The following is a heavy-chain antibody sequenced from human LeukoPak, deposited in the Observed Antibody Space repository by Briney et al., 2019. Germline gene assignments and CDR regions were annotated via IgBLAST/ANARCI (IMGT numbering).Heavy chain of an antibody. D-gene: IGHD3-22*01. CDR2: MNANRGTT. CDR1: GYTFTSYD. J-gene: IGHJ4*02. V-gene: IGHV1-8*01. CDR3: TRGRSYYDSSGRQDY. Sequence: ASVKVSCKASGYTFTSYDINWVRQAAGQGLEWMGWMNANRGTTDYAQKFQGRVTMTRNTSISTAYMELSSLISEDTAVYYCTRGRSYYDSSGRQDYWGQGTLVTVSP.